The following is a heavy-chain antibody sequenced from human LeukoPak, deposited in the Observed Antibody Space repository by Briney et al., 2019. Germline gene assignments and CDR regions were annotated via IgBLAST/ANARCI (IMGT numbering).Heavy chain of an antibody. CDR3: GRGKVATTY. D-gene: IGHD1-1*01. V-gene: IGHV3-23*01. J-gene: IGHJ4*02. CDR1: GFTFSSYA. Sequence: QPGGSLRLSCAASGFTFSSYAMNWVRQAPGKGLEWVSTVSGSGDTTYYRDSVKGRFTISRDNFKNTLYLHMDSLRTEDTAIYYCGRGKVATTYWGQGALVTVSS. CDR2: VSGSGDTT.